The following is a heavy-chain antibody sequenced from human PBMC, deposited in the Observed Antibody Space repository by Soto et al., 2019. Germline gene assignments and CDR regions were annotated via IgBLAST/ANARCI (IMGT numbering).Heavy chain of an antibody. D-gene: IGHD6-13*01. V-gene: IGHV4-39*01. CDR3: ARRGSSSWYGY. J-gene: IGHJ4*02. CDR2: IYYSGST. Sequence: QLQLQESGPGLVKPSETLSLTCTVSGGSISSSSYYWGWIRQPPGKGLEWIGSIYYSGSTYYNPPLKSRVTISVDTPKNQFSLNLSSVTAADTAVYYCARRGSSSWYGYWGQGTLVTVS. CDR1: GGSISSSSYY.